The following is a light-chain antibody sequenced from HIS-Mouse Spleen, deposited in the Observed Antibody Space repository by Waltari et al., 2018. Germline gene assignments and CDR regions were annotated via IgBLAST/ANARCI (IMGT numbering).Light chain of an antibody. J-gene: IGLJ2*01. V-gene: IGLV3-10*01. Sequence: SYELTQPPSVSVSPGQTARITCPGDALPKKYAYWYQQKSGQAPVLVIYEDSKRPSGIPERFSGSSSGTMATLTISGAQVEDEADYYCYSTDSSGNHRVFGVGTKLTVL. CDR2: EDS. CDR3: YSTDSSGNHRV. CDR1: ALPKKY.